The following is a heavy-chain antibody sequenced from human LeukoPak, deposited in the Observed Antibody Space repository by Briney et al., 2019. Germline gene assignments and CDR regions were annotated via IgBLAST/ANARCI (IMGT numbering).Heavy chain of an antibody. V-gene: IGHV1-69*05. J-gene: IGHJ3*02. CDR3: ASSQTKYYYDSSGYYLDDAFDI. Sequence: PGASVKVSCKASGGTFSSYAISWVRQAPGQGLEWMGGIIPIFGTANYAQKFQGRVTITTDESTSTAYMELSSLRSEDTAVYYCASSQTKYYYDSSGYYLDDAFDIWGQGTMVTVSS. CDR2: IIPIFGTA. CDR1: GGTFSSYA. D-gene: IGHD3-22*01.